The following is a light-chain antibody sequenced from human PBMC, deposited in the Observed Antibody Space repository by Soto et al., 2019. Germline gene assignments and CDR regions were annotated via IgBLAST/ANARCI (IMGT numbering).Light chain of an antibody. CDR1: RSITTF. V-gene: IGKV1-39*01. CDR3: QQSYSTPLT. J-gene: IGKJ4*01. CDR2: SAS. Sequence: DIQMTQSPPSLSASVGDRVTITCRASRSITTFLNWYQQRPGQVPKLLIYSASKLHTGVPSRFSGSGSGADFTLTISNVQLEDFATYYCQQSYSTPLTGGGGTTV.